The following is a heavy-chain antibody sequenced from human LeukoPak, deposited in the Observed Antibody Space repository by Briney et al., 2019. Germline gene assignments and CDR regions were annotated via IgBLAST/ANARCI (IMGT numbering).Heavy chain of an antibody. J-gene: IGHJ4*02. V-gene: IGHV3-7*01. Sequence: PGRSLRLSCAASGFTFNNYWMSWVRQAPGKGLEWVANINRDGSEKYYVDSVEGRFTIFRDNGENTLSLQMNNLRVEDTAVYYCARDLVGASYYWGQGTLVTVSS. CDR1: GFTFNNYW. CDR3: ARDLVGASYY. D-gene: IGHD1-26*01. CDR2: INRDGSEK.